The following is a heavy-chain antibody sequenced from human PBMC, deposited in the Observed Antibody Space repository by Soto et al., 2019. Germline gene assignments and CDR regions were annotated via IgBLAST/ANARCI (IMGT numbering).Heavy chain of an antibody. Sequence: PGGSLRPSCAASGFTFRSFTMNWVRQAQGKGLEWVSTISSNSAYIYYTDALRGRFTISRDTAKNSLHLQMNRQRAEDTAVYYCTRNASRDSSARYWFDAWGPGTMVTVSS. CDR2: ISSNSAYI. J-gene: IGHJ5*01. CDR1: GFTFRSFT. V-gene: IGHV3-21*01. CDR3: TRNASRDSSARYWFDA. D-gene: IGHD6-13*01.